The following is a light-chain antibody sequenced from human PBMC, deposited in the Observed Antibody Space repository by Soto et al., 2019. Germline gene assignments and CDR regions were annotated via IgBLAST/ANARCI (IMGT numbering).Light chain of an antibody. CDR3: QHYNSYSDA. CDR2: KAS. J-gene: IGKJ1*01. Sequence: DIQMTQSPSTLSGSVGDRVTITCRASQTISSWLAWYQQKPGKAPKLLIYKASTLKSGVPSRFSGSGSGTEFTLTISSLQPYDFATYYCQHYNSYSDAFGQGTKLDIK. V-gene: IGKV1-5*03. CDR1: QTISSW.